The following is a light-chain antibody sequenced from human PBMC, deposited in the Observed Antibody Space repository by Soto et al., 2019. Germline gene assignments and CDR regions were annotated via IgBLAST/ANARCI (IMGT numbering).Light chain of an antibody. V-gene: IGLV2-8*01. CDR1: TSDFGTYNY. CDR3: RSQAASGV. CDR2: EVT. J-gene: IGLJ3*02. Sequence: QSALTQPPSASGAPGQSVTLSCTGTTSDFGTYNYVSWYQHHPDKAPKLSIYEVTNRPSRVPDRFSGSKSVNTASLTVSWLQSEDEANYYCRSQAASGVLGGGTKLP.